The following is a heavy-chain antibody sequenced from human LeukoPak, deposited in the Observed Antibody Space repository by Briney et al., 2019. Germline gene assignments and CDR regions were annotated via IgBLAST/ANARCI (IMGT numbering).Heavy chain of an antibody. J-gene: IGHJ4*02. D-gene: IGHD3-16*01. Sequence: PGGSLRLSCADSGFTFNKFAMTWVRQAPGKGLEWVTAISTSGGSTYYADSVEGRFTISRDNAKNSLYLQMNSLRAEDTAVYYCARGDTMGFGEGYWGQGTLVTVSS. CDR1: GFTFNKFA. CDR2: ISTSGGST. V-gene: IGHV3-23*01. CDR3: ARGDTMGFGEGY.